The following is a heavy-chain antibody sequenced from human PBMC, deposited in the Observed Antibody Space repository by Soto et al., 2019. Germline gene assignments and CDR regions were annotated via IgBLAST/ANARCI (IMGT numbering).Heavy chain of an antibody. J-gene: IGHJ6*02. V-gene: IGHV4-31*03. CDR2: IYYSGST. CDR3: AREDPLHYYGMDV. CDR1: GGSISSGGYY. Sequence: QVQLQESGPGLVKPSQTLSLTCTVSGGSISSGGYYWSWIRRHPGKGLEWIGYIYYSGSTYYNPSLKSRVTISVDTSKNQFSLKLSSVTAADTAVYYCAREDPLHYYGMDVWGLGTTVTVSS.